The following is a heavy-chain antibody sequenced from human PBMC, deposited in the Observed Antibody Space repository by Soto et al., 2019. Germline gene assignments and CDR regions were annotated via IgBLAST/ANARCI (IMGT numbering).Heavy chain of an antibody. V-gene: IGHV4-34*01. CDR2: INHRGNT. CDR3: ARTGGMDA. J-gene: IGHJ6*02. Sequence: QVQLQQWGAGLLKPSETLSLTCAVYGGSFSGYYWSWLRQPPGKGPEWIGEINHRGNTKYTPSLESRVTISVDTSKNQFSLKLNSVSAADTAVYYCARTGGMDAWSQGATVTVSS. CDR1: GGSFSGYY.